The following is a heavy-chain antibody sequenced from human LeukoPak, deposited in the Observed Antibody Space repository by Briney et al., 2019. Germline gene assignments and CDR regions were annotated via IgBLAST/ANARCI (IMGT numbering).Heavy chain of an antibody. CDR1: GFTFSNYW. CDR3: ARDLRGNWFDP. J-gene: IGHJ5*02. Sequence: GGSLRLSCAASGFTFSNYWMSWVRQAPGKGLEWVANIKQDGSEKYYVDSVKGRFTISRDNAKNSLHLQMNSLRAEDTAVYYCARDLRGNWFDPWGQGTPVTVSS. CDR2: IKQDGSEK. V-gene: IGHV3-7*04.